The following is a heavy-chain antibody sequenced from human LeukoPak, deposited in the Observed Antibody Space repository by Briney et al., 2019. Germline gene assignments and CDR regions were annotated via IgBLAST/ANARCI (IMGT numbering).Heavy chain of an antibody. D-gene: IGHD2-15*01. CDR3: AREGHCSGGSCHDY. CDR2: INPNSGGT. J-gene: IGHJ4*02. CDR1: GYTFTGYY. V-gene: IGHV1-2*02. Sequence: ASVKVSCQASGYTFTGYYLHWVRQAPGQGVEWMGWINPNSGGTNYAQKFQGRVTMTRDTSISTAYMELSRLRSDDTAVYDCAREGHCSGGSCHDYWGQGTLVTVSS.